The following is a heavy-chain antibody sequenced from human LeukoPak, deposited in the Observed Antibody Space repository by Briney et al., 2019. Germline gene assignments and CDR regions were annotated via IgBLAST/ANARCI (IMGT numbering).Heavy chain of an antibody. CDR2: ITGSGGST. CDR3: AKVGATAVIFDY. Sequence: GGSLRPSCAASGFTFSSYGMSWVRQAPGKGLEWVSGITGSGGSTYYADSVKGRFTISRDNSKNTLYLQMNSLRAEDTAIYYCAKVGATAVIFDYWGQGTLVTVSS. V-gene: IGHV3-23*01. J-gene: IGHJ4*02. D-gene: IGHD1-26*01. CDR1: GFTFSSYG.